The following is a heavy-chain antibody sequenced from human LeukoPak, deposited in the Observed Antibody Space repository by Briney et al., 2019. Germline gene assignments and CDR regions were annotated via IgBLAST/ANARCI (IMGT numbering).Heavy chain of an antibody. D-gene: IGHD6-19*01. CDR2: IYYSGST. CDR1: GGSISSYY. V-gene: IGHV4-59*01. Sequence: PSETLSLTCTVSGGSISSYYWSWIRQPPGKGLEWIGYIYYSGSTNYNPSLKSRVTISVDTSKNQSSLKLKSVTAADTAVYYCTRYGSGWYEGYFEHWGQGTLVTVSS. CDR3: TRYGSGWYEGYFEH. J-gene: IGHJ4*02.